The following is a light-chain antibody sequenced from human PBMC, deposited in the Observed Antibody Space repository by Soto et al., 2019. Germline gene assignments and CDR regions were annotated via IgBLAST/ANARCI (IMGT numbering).Light chain of an antibody. J-gene: IGKJ4*01. CDR1: HNVSSY. CDR2: DAS. Sequence: EIVLTQSPATLSLSPGERATLSCRASHNVSSYLAWYQQKPGQAPRLLIYDASNRATGIPARFNGSGSGTDFTLTISSLEPEDFAVYYCQQRSNCPLTFGGGTKVEIK. V-gene: IGKV3-11*01. CDR3: QQRSNCPLT.